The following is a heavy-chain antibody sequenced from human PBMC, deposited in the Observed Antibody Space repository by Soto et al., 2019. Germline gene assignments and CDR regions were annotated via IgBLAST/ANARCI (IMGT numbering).Heavy chain of an antibody. V-gene: IGHV1-2*04. CDR2: INPNSGGT. J-gene: IGHJ6*01. CDR1: GYTFTGYY. Sequence: ASVKVSCKASGYTFTGYYMHWVRQAPGQGLEWMGWINPNSGGTNYAQKFQGWVTMTRDTSISTAYMELSRLRSDDTAVYYCARVAGYSYGPGRYYYCMDVWGQGTTVTGSS. CDR3: ARVAGYSYGPGRYYYCMDV. D-gene: IGHD5-18*01.